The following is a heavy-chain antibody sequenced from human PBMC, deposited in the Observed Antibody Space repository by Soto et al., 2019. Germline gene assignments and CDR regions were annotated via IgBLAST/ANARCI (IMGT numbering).Heavy chain of an antibody. V-gene: IGHV1-18*01. Sequence: ASVQVSCTASGYPFTSYGSSWVRQAPGHGLEWMGWISAYNGNTNYAQKLQGRVTMTTDTSTSTAYMELRSLRSYDTAVDYCARHLNPSRGAPDRYSYYGVEGSGQGAGVSV. CDR3: ARHLNPSRGAPDRYSYYGVEG. J-gene: IGHJ6*02. CDR2: ISAYNGNT. D-gene: IGHD1-26*01. CDR1: GYPFTSYG.